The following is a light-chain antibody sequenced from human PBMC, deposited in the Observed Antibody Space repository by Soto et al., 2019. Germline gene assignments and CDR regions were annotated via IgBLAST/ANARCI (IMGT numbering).Light chain of an antibody. V-gene: IGKV3-20*01. CDR2: GAS. CDR3: QQYSSSPPMT. CDR1: QSLSSN. Sequence: ILLPQSPTTLSVAPRERATLSCIASQSLSSNLAWYQQKPGQSPRLLIYGASSRATGIPDRFSGSGSGTDFTLTISRLEPEDFAVYYCQQYSSSPPMTFGQGTRLEIK. J-gene: IGKJ5*01.